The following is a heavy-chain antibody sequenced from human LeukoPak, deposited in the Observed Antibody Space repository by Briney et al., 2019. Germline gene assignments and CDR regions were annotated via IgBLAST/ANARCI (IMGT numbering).Heavy chain of an antibody. J-gene: IGHJ4*02. V-gene: IGHV4-39*02. CDR1: GDSISRSTYY. CDR2: VYYGRSP. Sequence: SETLSLTCTVSGDSISRSTYYWAWIRQPPGKGLEWIGSVYYGRSPYFNPSLESRATISVDTSKNHFSLKMSSVTAADTAVYYCARSSGAGTFSYWGQGTLVTVSS. CDR3: ARSSGAGTFSY. D-gene: IGHD6-25*01.